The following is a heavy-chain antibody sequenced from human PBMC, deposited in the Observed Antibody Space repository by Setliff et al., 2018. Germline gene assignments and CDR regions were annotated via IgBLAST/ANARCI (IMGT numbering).Heavy chain of an antibody. CDR1: GFIFRNYG. V-gene: IGHV3-30*06. Sequence: GESLKISCAASGFIFRNYGIHWVRQTPGKGLEWMAVISHDGINQYYADSVKGRLTISRDNSKNTLYLQMNSLRAEDTAVYYCARDLPGRNYNFWSGYSDLWGQGTLVTVSS. CDR3: ARDLPGRNYNFWSGYSDL. CDR2: ISHDGINQ. D-gene: IGHD3-3*01. J-gene: IGHJ5*02.